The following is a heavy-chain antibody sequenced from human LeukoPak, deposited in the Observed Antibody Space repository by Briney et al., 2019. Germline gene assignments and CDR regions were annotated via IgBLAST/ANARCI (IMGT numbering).Heavy chain of an antibody. CDR1: RFTFSSYE. CDR2: ISSRGTTI. Sequence: GGSLRLSCAASRFTFSSYEMNWVRQAPGKGLEWVSYISSRGTTIYYADSVKGRFTISRDNAKNSLYLQMNSLRAEDTAVYYCARALPYGGYGLAVDYWGQGTLVTVSS. D-gene: IGHD5-12*01. V-gene: IGHV3-48*03. J-gene: IGHJ4*02. CDR3: ARALPYGGYGLAVDY.